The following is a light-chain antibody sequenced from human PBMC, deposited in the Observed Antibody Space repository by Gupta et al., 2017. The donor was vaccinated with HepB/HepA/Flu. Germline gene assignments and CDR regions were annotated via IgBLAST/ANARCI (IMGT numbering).Light chain of an antibody. Sequence: QSVLTQPPSVSAAPGQKVTISCSGRTANTRDNYVSWYQHLPGTAPKLLISDNDKRASGIPDRFSGSKSGTIATLGVSGLQAGDEADYYCAAWDSILRAVVFGGGTNLIVL. J-gene: IGLJ2*01. CDR3: AAWDSILRAVV. CDR1: TANTRDNY. CDR2: DND. V-gene: IGLV1-51*01.